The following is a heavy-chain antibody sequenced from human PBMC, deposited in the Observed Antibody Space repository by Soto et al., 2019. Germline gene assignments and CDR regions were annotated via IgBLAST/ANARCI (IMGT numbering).Heavy chain of an antibody. J-gene: IGHJ6*02. V-gene: IGHV3-7*01. D-gene: IGHD2-2*01. CDR1: GFTFSSYW. CDR3: ARDQYCSSTSCYRRGMDV. CDR2: IKQDGSEK. Sequence: HPGGSLRLSCAASGFTFSSYWMSWVRQAPGKGLEWVANIKQDGSEKYYVDSVKGRFTISRDNAKNSLYLQMNSLRAEDTAVYYCARDQYCSSTSCYRRGMDVWGQGTTVTVSS.